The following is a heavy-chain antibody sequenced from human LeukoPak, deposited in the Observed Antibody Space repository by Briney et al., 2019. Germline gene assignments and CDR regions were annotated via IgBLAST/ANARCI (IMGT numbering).Heavy chain of an antibody. V-gene: IGHV3-48*04. D-gene: IGHD6-13*01. J-gene: IGHJ4*02. CDR3: ARYSSSWYGFDY. CDR2: ISSSGSTI. Sequence: GGSLRLSCAASGFTFSSHWMSWVRQAPGKGLEWVSYISSSGSTIYYADSVKGRFTISRDNAKNSLYLQMNSLRAEDTAVYYCARYSSSWYGFDYWGQGTLVTVSS. CDR1: GFTFSSHW.